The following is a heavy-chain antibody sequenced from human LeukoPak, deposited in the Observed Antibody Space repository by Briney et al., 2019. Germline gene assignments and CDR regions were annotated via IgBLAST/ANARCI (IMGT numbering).Heavy chain of an antibody. CDR2: IIPIFGTA. D-gene: IGHD6-6*01. Sequence: SVKVSCKASGGTFSSYGISWVRQAPGQGLEWMGGIIPIFGTANYAQKFLGRVTITADESTSTAYMELSSLRSEDTAVYYCARLDEYSSSSRYYGMDVWGQGTTVTVSS. J-gene: IGHJ6*02. V-gene: IGHV1-69*13. CDR3: ARLDEYSSSSRYYGMDV. CDR1: GGTFSSYG.